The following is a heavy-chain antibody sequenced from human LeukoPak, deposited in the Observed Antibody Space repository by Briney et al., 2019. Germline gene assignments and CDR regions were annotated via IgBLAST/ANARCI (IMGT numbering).Heavy chain of an antibody. Sequence: GGSLRLSCAASGFTFSSYEMNWVRQAPGKGLEWVLYISSSGSTIYYADSVKGRFTISRDNAKNSLYLQMNSLRAEDTAVYYCARDHYDILTGYYKPFDYWGQGTLVTVS. J-gene: IGHJ4*02. V-gene: IGHV3-48*03. CDR1: GFTFSSYE. CDR3: ARDHYDILTGYYKPFDY. CDR2: ISSSGSTI. D-gene: IGHD3-9*01.